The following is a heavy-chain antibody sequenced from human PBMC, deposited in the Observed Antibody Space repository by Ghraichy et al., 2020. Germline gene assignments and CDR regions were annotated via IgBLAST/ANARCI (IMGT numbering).Heavy chain of an antibody. V-gene: IGHV6-1*01. CDR3: ARAQWLQLPGLFDY. Sequence: SQTLSLTCAISGDSVSSNNAAWNWIRQSPSRGLEWLGRTYYRSKWYNDYAVSVKSRITINPDTSKNQFSLQLNSVTPEDTAVYYCARAQWLQLPGLFDYWGQGTLVTVSS. D-gene: IGHD5-24*01. CDR2: TYYRSKWYN. J-gene: IGHJ4*02. CDR1: GDSVSSNNAA.